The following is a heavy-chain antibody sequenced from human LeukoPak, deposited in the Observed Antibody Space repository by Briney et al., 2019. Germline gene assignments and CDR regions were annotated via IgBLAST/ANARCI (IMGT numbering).Heavy chain of an antibody. Sequence: PGGSLRLSCAASGFSFGHYSMTWVRQAPGKGLEWVSLIDSNSNYMNYADSVKGRFTTSRDNAKNSLYLQMNSLRAEDTAVYYCARGEQQLVILRYYYYYMDVWGKGTTVTVSS. CDR2: IDSNSNYM. CDR3: ARGEQQLVILRYYYYYMDV. D-gene: IGHD6-13*01. V-gene: IGHV3-21*01. J-gene: IGHJ6*03. CDR1: GFSFGHYS.